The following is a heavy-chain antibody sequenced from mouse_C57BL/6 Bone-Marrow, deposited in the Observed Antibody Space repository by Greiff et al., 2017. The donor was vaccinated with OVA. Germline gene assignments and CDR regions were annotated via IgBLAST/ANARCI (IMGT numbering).Heavy chain of an antibody. CDR1: GYTFTSYW. D-gene: IGHD1-1*01. J-gene: IGHJ2*01. V-gene: IGHV1-64*01. CDR3: AREGYYYYYFDY. CDR2: IHPNSGST. Sequence: VQLKQPGAELVKPGASVKLSCKASGYTFTSYWMHWVKQRPGQGLEWIGMIHPNSGSTNYNEKFKSKATLTVDKSSSTAYMQLSSLTSEDSAVYYCAREGYYYYYFDYWGQGTTLTVSS.